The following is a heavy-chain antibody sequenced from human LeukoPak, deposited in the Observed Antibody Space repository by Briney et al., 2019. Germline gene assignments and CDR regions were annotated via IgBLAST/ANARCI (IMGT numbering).Heavy chain of an antibody. CDR3: ARENPSGYYNRPIDY. D-gene: IGHD3-22*01. V-gene: IGHV4-59*01. J-gene: IGHJ4*02. CDR2: IYYSEST. CDR1: GGSISSYY. Sequence: SETLSLTCTVSGGSISSYYWSWIRQPPGKGLEWIGYIYYSESTNYNPSLKSRVTISLDTSKNQFSLKLSSVTAADTAIYYCARENPSGYYNRPIDYWGQGTLVTVSS.